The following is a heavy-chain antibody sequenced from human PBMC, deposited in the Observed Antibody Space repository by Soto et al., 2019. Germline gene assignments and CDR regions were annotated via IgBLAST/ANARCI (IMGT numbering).Heavy chain of an antibody. CDR1: SVSNAW. CDR2: IKSKTDGGTT. CDR3: TTRSLLWFGVDY. J-gene: IGHJ4*02. D-gene: IGHD3-10*01. V-gene: IGHV3-15*07. Sequence: SVSNAWINWVRQAPGKGLEWVGRIKSKTDGGTTDYAAPVKGRFTISRDDSKNTLYLQMNSLKTEDTAVYYCTTRSLLWFGVDYWGQGTLVTVSS.